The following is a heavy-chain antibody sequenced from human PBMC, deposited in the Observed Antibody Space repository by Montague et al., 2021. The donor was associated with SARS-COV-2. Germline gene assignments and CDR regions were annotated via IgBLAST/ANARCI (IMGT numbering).Heavy chain of an antibody. CDR2: ISWDGGST. J-gene: IGHJ4*02. CDR1: GFTFDDYA. CDR3: AKTDFWCGYFFDY. D-gene: IGHD3-3*01. V-gene: IGHV3-43D*03. Sequence: SLRLSCAASGFTFDDYAMHWVRQAPGKGLEWVSLISWDGGSTYYXDSVKGRFTISRDNSKNSLYLQMNSLRAEDTALYYCAKTDFWCGYFFDYWGQGTLVTVSS.